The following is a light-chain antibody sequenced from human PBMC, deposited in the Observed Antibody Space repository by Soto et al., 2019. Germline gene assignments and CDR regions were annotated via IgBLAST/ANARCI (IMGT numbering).Light chain of an antibody. CDR3: CSYAGSSIPEV. CDR1: SSDVGSYNL. V-gene: IGLV2-23*01. J-gene: IGLJ2*01. Sequence: QSVLTQPASVSGSPGQSITISCTGTSSDVGSYNLVSWYQHHPGKAPKLMIYEGSKRPSGVSNRFSGSKSGNTASLTISGLQAEDEADYYCCSYAGSSIPEVFGGGTKVTVL. CDR2: EGS.